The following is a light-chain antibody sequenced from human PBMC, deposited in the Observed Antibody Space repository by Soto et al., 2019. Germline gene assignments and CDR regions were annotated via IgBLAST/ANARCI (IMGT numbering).Light chain of an antibody. V-gene: IGKV3-15*01. CDR2: GAS. Sequence: EVVMTQSPATLSVSLGDRATRSCRASQSVSSYLAWYQQKPGQAPRLLIYGASTRATGIPARFSGSGSGTDFTLTISSLQSEDFAVYSCQQYNNWPLTFGGGTKVDIK. CDR3: QQYNNWPLT. CDR1: QSVSSY. J-gene: IGKJ4*01.